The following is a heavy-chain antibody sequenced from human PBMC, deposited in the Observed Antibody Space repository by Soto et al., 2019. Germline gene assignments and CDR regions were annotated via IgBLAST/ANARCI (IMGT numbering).Heavy chain of an antibody. CDR2: IYRSGST. Sequence: QLQLQESGAGLVKPSQTLSLTCAVSGGSISSGGYSWSWIRQPPGKGLERIGYIYRSGSTYYNPSPKRRVTISVDRSKNQLSLKLSSVAAADTAVYYCGGAPGSWGQGTLVTVSS. CDR3: GGAPGS. CDR1: GGSISSGGYS. J-gene: IGHJ5*02. V-gene: IGHV4-30-2*01.